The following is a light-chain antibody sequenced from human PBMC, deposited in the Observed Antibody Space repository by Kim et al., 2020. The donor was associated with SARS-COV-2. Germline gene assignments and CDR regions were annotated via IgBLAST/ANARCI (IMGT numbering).Light chain of an antibody. Sequence: AIQLTQSPSSLSASVGDRVTITCRASQGISSALAWYQQKPGKAPKLLIYAASSLESGVPSRFSGSGSGTDFTLTISSLQPEDFATYYCHQFSNYRTFGQGTKVDIK. CDR1: QGISSA. V-gene: IGKV1D-13*01. CDR3: HQFSNYRT. J-gene: IGKJ1*01. CDR2: AAS.